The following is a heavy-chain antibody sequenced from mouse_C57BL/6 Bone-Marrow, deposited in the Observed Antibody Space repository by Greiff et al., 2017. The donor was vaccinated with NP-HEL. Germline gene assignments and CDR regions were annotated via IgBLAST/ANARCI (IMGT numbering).Heavy chain of an antibody. Sequence: VQLQQSGPVLVKPGPSVKISCKASGFTFTDYYIHWVKQSHGKSLEWIGLVYPYNGGTSYNQKFKGKATLTVDTSSSTAYMELNSLTSEDSAVYYCARMRGYYYGSSSFAYWGQGTLVTVSA. J-gene: IGHJ3*01. D-gene: IGHD1-1*01. CDR3: ARMRGYYYGSSSFAY. CDR1: GFTFTDYY. V-gene: IGHV1-36*01. CDR2: VYPYNGGT.